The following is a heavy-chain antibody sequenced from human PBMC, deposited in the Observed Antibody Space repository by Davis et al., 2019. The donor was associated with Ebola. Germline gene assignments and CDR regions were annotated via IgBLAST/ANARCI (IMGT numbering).Heavy chain of an antibody. CDR3: TNRKNEY. CDR1: AFTFSASA. J-gene: IGHJ4*02. CDR2: IRSKANSYAT. V-gene: IGHV3-73*01. Sequence: GGSLRLSCAASAFTFSASAMPWVRQASGRGLEWVARIRSKANSYATTYAASVKGRFTISRDDSKNTAYLQMNSLKMDDTAVYYCTNRKNEYWGQGTLVTVSS.